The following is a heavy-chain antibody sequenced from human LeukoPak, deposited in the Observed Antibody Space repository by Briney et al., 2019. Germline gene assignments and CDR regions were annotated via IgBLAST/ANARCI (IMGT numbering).Heavy chain of an antibody. D-gene: IGHD1-26*01. CDR1: GFTVSSNY. CDR2: IYSGGST. CDR3: ARAVGASFFDY. V-gene: IGHV3-53*01. Sequence: GGSLRLSCAASGFTVSSNYMSWVRQAPGKGLEWVPVIYSGGSTYYADSVKGRFTISRDNSKNTLYLQMNSLRAEDTAVYYCARAVGASFFDYWGQGTLVTVSS. J-gene: IGHJ4*02.